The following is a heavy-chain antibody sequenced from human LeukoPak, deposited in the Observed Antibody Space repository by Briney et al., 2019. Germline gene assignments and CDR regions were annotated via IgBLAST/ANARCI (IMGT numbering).Heavy chain of an antibody. CDR2: IYHSGST. J-gene: IGHJ4*02. D-gene: IGHD1-20*01. Sequence: SETLSLTCTVSGYSISSGYYWGWIRQPPGKGLEWIGSIYHSGSTYYNPSLKSRVTISVDTSKNQFSLKLSSVTAADTALYYCVREGSVTGTTYDYWGQGTLVTVSS. V-gene: IGHV4-38-2*02. CDR3: VREGSVTGTTYDY. CDR1: GYSISSGYY.